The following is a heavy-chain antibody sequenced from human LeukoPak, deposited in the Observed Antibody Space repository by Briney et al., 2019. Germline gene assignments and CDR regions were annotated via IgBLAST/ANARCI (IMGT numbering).Heavy chain of an antibody. CDR3: AKEDIVVVVAATAAFDI. V-gene: IGHV3-23*01. D-gene: IGHD2-15*01. CDR1: GFTFSSYA. CDR2: ISGSGGST. Sequence: GGSLRLSCAASGFTFSSYAMSWVRQAPGKGLEWVSAISGSGGSTYYADSVRGRFTISRGNPKNTLYLQMNSLRAEDTAVYYCAKEDIVVVVAATAAFDIWGQGTMVTVSS. J-gene: IGHJ3*02.